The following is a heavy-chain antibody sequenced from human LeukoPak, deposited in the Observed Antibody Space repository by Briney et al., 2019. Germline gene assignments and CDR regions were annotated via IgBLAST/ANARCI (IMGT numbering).Heavy chain of an antibody. J-gene: IGHJ4*02. V-gene: IGHV4-39*07. D-gene: IGHD3-3*01. CDR1: GASISSGNYY. CDR3: ARWVTYYDFWSGYYGREYYFDY. CDR2: IYYSGDT. Sequence: SSETLSLTCTVSGASISSGNYYWGWIRQPPGKGLEWLGSIYYSGDTYNNPPLKSRVTISVDTAKSQFSLRLTSMTAADTAVYYCARWVTYYDFWSGYYGREYYFDYWGQGTLVTVSS.